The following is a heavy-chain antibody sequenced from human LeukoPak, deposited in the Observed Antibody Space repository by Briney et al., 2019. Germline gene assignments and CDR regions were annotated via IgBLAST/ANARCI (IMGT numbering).Heavy chain of an antibody. V-gene: IGHV4-4*07. CDR2: IDASGST. CDR3: ARKDGDI. J-gene: IGHJ3*02. CDR1: GASVSSYY. Sequence: SETLSLTCTVSGASVSSYYWIWIRQPAGRGLEWIGRIDASGSTNYNPSLKSRVTMSVDSPKNQFSLKVSSVTAADTAVYYCARKDGDIWGQGTMVTVSS. D-gene: IGHD5-24*01.